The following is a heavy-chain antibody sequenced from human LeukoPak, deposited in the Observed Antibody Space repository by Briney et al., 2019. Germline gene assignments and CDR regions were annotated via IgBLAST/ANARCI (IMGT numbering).Heavy chain of an antibody. D-gene: IGHD5-18*01. J-gene: IGHJ4*02. CDR2: ISGSGGST. CDR3: AKGGNTKRGYSYGLFDY. V-gene: IGHV3-23*01. CDR1: GFTFSSYA. Sequence: RGSLRLSCAASGFTFSSYAMSWVRQAPGKGLEWVSAISGSGGSTYYADSVKGRFTISRDNSKNTLYLQMNSLRAEDTAVYYCAKGGNTKRGYSYGLFDYWGQGTLVTVSS.